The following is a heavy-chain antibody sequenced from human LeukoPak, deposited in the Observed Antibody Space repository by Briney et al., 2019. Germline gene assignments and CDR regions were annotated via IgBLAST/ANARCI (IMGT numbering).Heavy chain of an antibody. Sequence: NPGGPLRLSCAASGFTFTNAWMNWVRQAPGKGLEWVGRIKSKADGETIDYAAPVKGRFTFSRDDSKNMLYLQMNSLKSEDTAVYYCSTLTSRGLSDSWGQGTLVTVSS. J-gene: IGHJ4*02. CDR1: GFTFTNAW. CDR2: IKSKADGETI. V-gene: IGHV3-15*07. D-gene: IGHD1-20*01. CDR3: STLTSRGLSDS.